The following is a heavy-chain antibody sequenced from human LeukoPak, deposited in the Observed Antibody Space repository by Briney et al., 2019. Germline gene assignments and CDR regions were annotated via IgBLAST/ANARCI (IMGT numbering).Heavy chain of an antibody. V-gene: IGHV3-30*18. J-gene: IGHJ4*02. CDR2: ISYDGSNE. CDR1: GFTFSSYG. Sequence: PGRSLRLSCAASGFTFSSYGMHWVRQAPGKGLEWVAVISYDGSNEYYADSVKGRFTISRDNSKNTLYLQMNSLRAEDTAVYYCAKSLVVRGVVISPYDYWGQGTLVTVSS. CDR3: AKSLVVRGVVISPYDY. D-gene: IGHD3-10*01.